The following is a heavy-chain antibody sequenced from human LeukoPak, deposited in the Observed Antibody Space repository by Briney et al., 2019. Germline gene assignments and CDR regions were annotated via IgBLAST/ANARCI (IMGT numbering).Heavy chain of an antibody. J-gene: IGHJ6*03. Sequence: ASVKVSFKSSGYTFTSYDINWVRQATGQGLEWMGWMNPNSGNTGYAQKSQGRVTMTRNTSISTAYMELSSLRSEDTAVYYCARVIREAGYDFWSGYYRSHYYYYMDVWGKGTTVTVSS. CDR3: ARVIREAGYDFWSGYYRSHYYYYMDV. CDR2: MNPNSGNT. D-gene: IGHD3-3*01. V-gene: IGHV1-8*01. CDR1: GYTFTSYD.